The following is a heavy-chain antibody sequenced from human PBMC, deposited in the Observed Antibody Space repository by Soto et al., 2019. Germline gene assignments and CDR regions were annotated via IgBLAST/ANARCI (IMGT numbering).Heavy chain of an antibody. CDR1: GFTFSSYS. J-gene: IGHJ4*02. CDR3: ARGSNGDLDH. Sequence: GGSLRLSCAASGFTFSSYSMNWVRQAPGKGLEWVSYISSSSSNIYYADSVKGRFTISRDNAKNSLYLQMNSLRADDTAVYYCARGSNGDLDHWGQGTLVTVSS. D-gene: IGHD2-8*01. CDR2: ISSSSSNI. V-gene: IGHV3-48*04.